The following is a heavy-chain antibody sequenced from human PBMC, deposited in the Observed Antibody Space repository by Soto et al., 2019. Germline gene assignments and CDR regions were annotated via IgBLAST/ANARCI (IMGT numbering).Heavy chain of an antibody. CDR2: IIPIFGTA. D-gene: IGHD4-17*01. Sequence: QVQLVQSGAEVKKPGSSVKVSCKASGGTFSSYAISWVRQAPGQGLEWMGGIIPIFGTANYAQKFQGRVTITADESTSTAYMELSSLRSEDTAVYYCARDLIRRDDYDEYVLDYFDYWGQGTLVTVSS. V-gene: IGHV1-69*01. J-gene: IGHJ4*02. CDR1: GGTFSSYA. CDR3: ARDLIRRDDYDEYVLDYFDY.